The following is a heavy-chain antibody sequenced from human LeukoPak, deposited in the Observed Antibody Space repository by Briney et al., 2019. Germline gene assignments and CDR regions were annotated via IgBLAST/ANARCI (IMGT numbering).Heavy chain of an antibody. V-gene: IGHV4-59*01. CDR2: IYCSGST. Sequence: SETLSLTCTVSGGSISSYYWSWIRQPPGKGLEWIGYIYCSGSTNYNPSLKSRVTISEDTSKNQFSLKLSSVTAADTAVYYCATDMSGRIDYWGQGTLVTVSS. J-gene: IGHJ4*02. CDR1: GGSISSYY. D-gene: IGHD2-8*02. CDR3: ATDMSGRIDY.